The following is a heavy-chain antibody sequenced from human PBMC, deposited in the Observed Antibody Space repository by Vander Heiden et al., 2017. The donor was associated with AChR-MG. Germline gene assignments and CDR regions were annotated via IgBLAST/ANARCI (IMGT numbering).Heavy chain of an antibody. CDR3: ARYSSSWYGKYFQH. CDR2: INHSGST. J-gene: IGHJ1*01. D-gene: IGHD6-13*01. Sequence: QVQLQQWGAGLLKPSETLSLTCAVYGGSFSGYYWGWIRQPPGKGLEWIGEINHSGSTNYNPSLKSRVTISVDTSKNQFSLKLSSVTAADTAVYYCARYSSSWYGKYFQHWGQGTLVTVSS. V-gene: IGHV4-34*01. CDR1: GGSFSGYY.